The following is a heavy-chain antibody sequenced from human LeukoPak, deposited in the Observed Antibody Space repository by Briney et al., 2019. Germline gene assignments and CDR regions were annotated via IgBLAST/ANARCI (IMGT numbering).Heavy chain of an antibody. Sequence: GGSLRLSCAASGFTFSSYSMNWVRQAPGKGLEWVSVIYSGGSTYYADSVKGRFTISRDNPKNTLYLQMNSLRAEDTAVYYCARGGYCSGGSCYYYYYGMDVWGQGTTVTVSS. CDR2: IYSGGST. V-gene: IGHV3-66*01. CDR1: GFTFSSYS. J-gene: IGHJ6*02. CDR3: ARGGYCSGGSCYYYYYGMDV. D-gene: IGHD2-15*01.